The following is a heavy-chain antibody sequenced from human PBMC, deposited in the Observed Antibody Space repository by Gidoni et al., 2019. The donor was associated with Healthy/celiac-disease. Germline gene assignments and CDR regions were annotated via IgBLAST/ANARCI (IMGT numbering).Heavy chain of an antibody. V-gene: IGHV1-46*01. CDR2: INPSGGST. Sequence: QLQLVQSGAEVTKPGASVKVSCKASGSTCPGYYMHWVRQAPGQGLEWIGIINPSGGSTSNAQKFQGRVTMTRDTSTSTVYMELSSLRSEDTAVYYCARDKTYYYGSGSYPYYWGQGTLVTVSS. CDR3: ARDKTYYYGSGSYPYY. J-gene: IGHJ4*02. D-gene: IGHD3-10*01. CDR1: GSTCPGYY.